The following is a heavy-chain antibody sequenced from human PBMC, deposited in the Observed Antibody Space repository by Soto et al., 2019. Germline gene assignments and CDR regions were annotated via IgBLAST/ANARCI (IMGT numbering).Heavy chain of an antibody. V-gene: IGHV3-66*01. J-gene: IGHJ4*02. CDR3: VRDMQLWRLDS. Sequence: PGGSLRLSCAASGFTATINYMTWVRQAPGKGLEWVSAIGGGGVPTYHADSVKGRFTISRDNSKNTLYLHMNSLRAEDTAVYYCVRDMQLWRLDSWGQGTLVTVSS. D-gene: IGHD2-21*01. CDR1: GFTATINY. CDR2: IGGGGVPT.